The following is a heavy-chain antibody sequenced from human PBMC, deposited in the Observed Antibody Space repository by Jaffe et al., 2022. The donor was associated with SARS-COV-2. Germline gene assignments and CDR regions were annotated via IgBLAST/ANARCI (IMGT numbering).Heavy chain of an antibody. CDR2: IYDSGNT. D-gene: IGHD2-2*01. V-gene: IGHV4-59*01. Sequence: QVQLQESGPGLVKPSETLSLTCTVSGGSISSYYWSWIRQPPGKGLEWIGYIYDSGNTNYNPSLKSRVTISVDTSKNQLSLKLSSVTAADTAVYYCARGCSATSCFLPPFWGQGTLVTVSS. J-gene: IGHJ4*02. CDR1: GGSISSYY. CDR3: ARGCSATSCFLPPF.